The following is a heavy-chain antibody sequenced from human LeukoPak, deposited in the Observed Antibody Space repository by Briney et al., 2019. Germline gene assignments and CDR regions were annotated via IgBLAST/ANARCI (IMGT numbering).Heavy chain of an antibody. Sequence: GSLRLSCAASGFTFSSYSMNWVRQAPGKGLEWVSYISSSSSTIYYADSVKGRFTISRDNAKNSLYLQMNSLRAEDTAVYYCARVMRGAFDIWGQGTLVTVSS. CDR2: ISSSSSTI. J-gene: IGHJ3*02. V-gene: IGHV3-48*04. CDR3: ARVMRGAFDI. CDR1: GFTFSSYS.